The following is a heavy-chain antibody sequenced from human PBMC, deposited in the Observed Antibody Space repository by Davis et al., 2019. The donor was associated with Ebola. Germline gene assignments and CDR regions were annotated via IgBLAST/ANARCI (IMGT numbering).Heavy chain of an antibody. CDR1: GGSLSGYY. J-gene: IGHJ4*02. CDR3: ASSPVVYYYDSSGYYSLSYYFDY. V-gene: IGHV4-34*01. CDR2: INQIGNT. D-gene: IGHD3-22*01. Sequence: SETLSLTCAVYGGSLSGYYWTWIRQSPGKGLEWIGQINQIGNTNYNPSLKSRVTISVDTSKNQFSLKLSSVTAADTAVYYCASSPVVYYYDSSGYYSLSYYFDYWGQGTLVTVSS.